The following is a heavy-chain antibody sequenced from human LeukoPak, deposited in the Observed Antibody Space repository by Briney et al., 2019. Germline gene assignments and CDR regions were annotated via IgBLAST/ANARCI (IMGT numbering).Heavy chain of an antibody. V-gene: IGHV1-69*05. J-gene: IGHJ4*02. D-gene: IGHD3-3*01. Sequence: ASVKVSCKASRGTSSSYAISWGPQAPGQGLEWMGGIIPIFGTANYAQKFQGRVTITTDESTSTAYMDLSSVRSEDTAVYYCARGAKDDFWSGYFDLGYFDYWGQGTLVTVSS. CDR3: ARGAKDDFWSGYFDLGYFDY. CDR1: RGTSSSYA. CDR2: IIPIFGTA.